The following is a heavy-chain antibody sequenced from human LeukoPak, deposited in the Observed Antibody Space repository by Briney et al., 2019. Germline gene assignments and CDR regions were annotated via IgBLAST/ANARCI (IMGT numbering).Heavy chain of an antibody. V-gene: IGHV3-11*05. CDR3: ARDKSSSSRFDS. CDR1: KFTFSDYS. J-gene: IGHJ4*02. D-gene: IGHD6-13*01. CDR2: ITSSSYT. Sequence: GGSLRLSCAASKFTFSDYSMSWVRQAPGKGLEWVSYITSSSYTNYADSVKGRFTISRDNAKNSLYLHMNSLRAEDTAVYFCARDKSSSSRFDSWGQGTLVTVSS.